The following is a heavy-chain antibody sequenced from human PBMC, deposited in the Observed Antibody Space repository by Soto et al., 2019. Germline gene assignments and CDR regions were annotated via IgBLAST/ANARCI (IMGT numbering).Heavy chain of an antibody. Sequence: ASVKVSFKASGYTFTSYYMHWLRQAPGQGLEWMAMINPSGGRTKYAQIFQGRVTLTRDTSTGTVDMELSSLRAEDTAVYYCARDEGIAVALDYWGQGTLVTVSS. CDR1: GYTFTSYY. D-gene: IGHD6-19*01. CDR3: ARDEGIAVALDY. J-gene: IGHJ4*02. V-gene: IGHV1-46*01. CDR2: INPSGGRT.